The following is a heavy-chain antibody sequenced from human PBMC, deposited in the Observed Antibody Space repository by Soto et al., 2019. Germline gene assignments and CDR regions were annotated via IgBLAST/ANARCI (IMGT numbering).Heavy chain of an antibody. J-gene: IGHJ4*02. CDR1: GGTFSSYA. CDR3: ARDSYDSSGSYYFDY. CDR2: IIPIFGTA. V-gene: IGHV1-69*13. D-gene: IGHD3-22*01. Sequence: SVKVSCKASGGTFSSYAISWVRRAPGQGLEWMGGIIPIFGTANYAQKFQGRVTITADESTSTAYMELSSLRSEDTAVYYCARDSYDSSGSYYFDYWGQGTLVTVSS.